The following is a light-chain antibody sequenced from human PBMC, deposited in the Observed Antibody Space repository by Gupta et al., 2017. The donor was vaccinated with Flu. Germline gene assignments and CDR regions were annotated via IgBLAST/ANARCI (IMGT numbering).Light chain of an antibody. CDR3: QSYDSFNRDGV. V-gene: IGLV6-57*01. CDR1: SHSIATNY. Sequence: NFMLTQPHSLSESPGKTVTISCTRRSHSIATNYVPWYQQRPGSSPTTVIFEDSLRPSDVPDRFSGSIDSSSNSASLTISGLRTEDEADYFCQSYDSFNRDGVFGGGTKLTVL. CDR2: EDS. J-gene: IGLJ3*02.